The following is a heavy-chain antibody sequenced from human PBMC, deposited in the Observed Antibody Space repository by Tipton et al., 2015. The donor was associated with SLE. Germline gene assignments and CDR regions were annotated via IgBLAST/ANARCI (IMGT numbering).Heavy chain of an antibody. CDR2: VSYSGNT. CDR1: GGSISGHY. J-gene: IGHJ5*02. D-gene: IGHD4-17*01. Sequence: GLVKPSETLSLTCTVSGGSISGHYWSWIRQPPGKGLEWIGYVSYSGNTNYNPSLKSRVTMSVDTSKNQLSLKLSSVTAADTAVYYCARLPTGFPNWFDPWGQGTLVTVSS. CDR3: ARLPTGFPNWFDP. V-gene: IGHV4-59*11.